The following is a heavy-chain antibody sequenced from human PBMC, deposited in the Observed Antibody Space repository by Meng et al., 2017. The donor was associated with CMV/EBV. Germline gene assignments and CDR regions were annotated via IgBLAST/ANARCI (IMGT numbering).Heavy chain of an antibody. CDR1: GFAFSSYG. CDR2: IRYDGSNK. V-gene: IGHV3-30*02. J-gene: IGHJ6*02. D-gene: IGHD1-26*01. Sequence: GESLKISCAASGFAFSSYGMHWVRQAPGKGLEWVAFIRYDGSNKYYADSVKGRFTISRDNSKNTLYLQMNSLRAEDTAVYYGANVAQSPGWELHHYYYGMDVWGQGTTVTVSS. CDR3: ANVAQSPGWELHHYYYGMDV.